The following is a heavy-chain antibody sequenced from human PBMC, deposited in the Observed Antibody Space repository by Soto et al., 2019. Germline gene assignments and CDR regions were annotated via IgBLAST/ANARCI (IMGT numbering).Heavy chain of an antibody. J-gene: IGHJ6*02. CDR2: IWYDGTNK. V-gene: IGHV3-33*01. Sequence: QVQLVESGGGVVQPGRSLRLSCAASGFTFSSYGMHWVRQAPGKGLEWVAVIWYDGTNKYYADSVKGRFTISRDTSKNTLYLQMNSLRAEDTAVYYCARDRGGGYYYDMDVWGQGTTVTVSS. CDR1: GFTFSSYG. CDR3: ARDRGGGYYYDMDV. D-gene: IGHD3-10*01.